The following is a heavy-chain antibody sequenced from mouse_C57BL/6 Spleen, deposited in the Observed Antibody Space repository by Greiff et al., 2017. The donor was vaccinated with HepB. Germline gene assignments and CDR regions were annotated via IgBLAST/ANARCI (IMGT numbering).Heavy chain of an antibody. CDR3: ASPLYDYDGFAY. CDR1: GYTFTSYW. Sequence: VQLQQPGAELVKPGASVKLSCKASGYTFTSYWMHWVKQRPGQGLEWIGMIHPNSGSTNYNEKFKSKATLTVDKSSSTAYMQLSSLTSEDAAVYYCASPLYDYDGFAYWGQGTLVTVAA. CDR2: IHPNSGST. V-gene: IGHV1-64*01. J-gene: IGHJ3*01. D-gene: IGHD2-4*01.